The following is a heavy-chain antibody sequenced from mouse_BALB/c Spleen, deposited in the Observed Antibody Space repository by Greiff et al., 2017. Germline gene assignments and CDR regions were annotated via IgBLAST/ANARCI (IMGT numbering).Heavy chain of an antibody. Sequence: VKLMESGAELVRPGSSVKISCKASGYAFSSYWMNWVKQRPGQGLEWIGQIYPGDGDTNYNGKFKGKATLTADKSSSTAYMQLSSLTSEDSAVYFCASYYGSSPDYWGQGTTLTVSS. CDR1: GYAFSSYW. D-gene: IGHD1-1*01. V-gene: IGHV1-80*01. CDR2: IYPGDGDT. J-gene: IGHJ2*01. CDR3: ASYYGSSPDY.